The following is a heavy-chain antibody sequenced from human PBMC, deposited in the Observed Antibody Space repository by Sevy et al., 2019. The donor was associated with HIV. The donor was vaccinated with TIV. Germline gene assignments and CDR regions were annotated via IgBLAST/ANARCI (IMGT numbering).Heavy chain of an antibody. V-gene: IGHV1-18*01. Sequence: ASVKVSCKTSGFSLLDYSVAWVRQAPGQGFEWMGWVTARKGDTKYAQKVEGRVTMTTDSSRKTVYMELRSLTSDDTAIYYCARGRNFYLDHWAQRSWVTVSS. CDR1: GFSLLDYS. CDR2: VTARKGDT. J-gene: IGHJ4*02. CDR3: ARGRNFYLDH. D-gene: IGHD4-4*01.